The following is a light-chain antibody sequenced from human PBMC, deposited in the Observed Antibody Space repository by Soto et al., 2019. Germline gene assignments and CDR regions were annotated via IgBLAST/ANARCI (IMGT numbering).Light chain of an antibody. V-gene: IGLV1-40*01. J-gene: IGLJ2*01. CDR3: QSYDSSLSVV. CDR2: RNT. CDR1: SSNIGAGYD. Sequence: QSALTQPPSVSGAPGQRVTSSCTGSSSNIGAGYDVYWYQQLPGSAPKLLIYRNTNRPSGVPDRFSGSKSGTSSSLAITGLQAEDEADYYCQSYDSSLSVVFGGGTKVTVL.